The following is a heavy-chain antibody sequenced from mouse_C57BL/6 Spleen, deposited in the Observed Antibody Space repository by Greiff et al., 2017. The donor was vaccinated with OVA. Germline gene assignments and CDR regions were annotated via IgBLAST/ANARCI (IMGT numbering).Heavy chain of an antibody. D-gene: IGHD2-2*01. CDR1: GYAFTNYL. CDR3: SREGISTMVTYYFEY. V-gene: IGHV1-54*01. J-gene: IGHJ2*01. Sequence: QVQLQQSGAELVRPGTSVKVSCKASGYAFTNYLIEWVKQRPGQGLEWIGVINPGSGGTNYNEKFKGKATLTADKSSSTAYMQLSSLTSEGSAIYFCSREGISTMVTYYFEYWGQDTTRTVSS. CDR2: INPGSGGT.